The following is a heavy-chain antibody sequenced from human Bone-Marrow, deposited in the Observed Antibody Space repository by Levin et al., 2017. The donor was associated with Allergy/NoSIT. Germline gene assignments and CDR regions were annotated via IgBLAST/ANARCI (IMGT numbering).Heavy chain of an antibody. Sequence: PGWSLRLSCAASGFTLGNFWMTWVRQAPGKGLEWVASIRQDAGEKEEWECGKGRFPISRDNAKNSLYLQMNNLRAEDTAVYYCARDPGGYDYWGRGTLVTASS. J-gene: IGHJ4*02. D-gene: IGHD3-22*01. CDR2: IRQDAGEK. CDR3: ARDPGGYDY. V-gene: IGHV3-7*01. CDR1: GFTLGNFW.